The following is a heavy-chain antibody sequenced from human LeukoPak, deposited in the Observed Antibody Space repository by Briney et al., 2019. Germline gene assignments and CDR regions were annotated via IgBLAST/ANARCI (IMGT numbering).Heavy chain of an antibody. CDR2: VYYSGST. V-gene: IGHV4-39*07. Sequence: PSETLSLTCTVSNGSISSSSYYWGWIRQPPGEGLEWIGSVYYSGSTHYNPSLKSRVTILVDTSKNQFSLKLSSVTAADTAVYYCARDGAARPGYYMDVWGKGTTVTVSS. CDR1: NGSISSSSYY. D-gene: IGHD6-6*01. J-gene: IGHJ6*03. CDR3: ARDGAARPGYYMDV.